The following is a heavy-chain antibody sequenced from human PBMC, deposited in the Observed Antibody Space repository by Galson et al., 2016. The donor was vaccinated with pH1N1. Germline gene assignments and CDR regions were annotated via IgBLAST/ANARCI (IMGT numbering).Heavy chain of an antibody. D-gene: IGHD6-19*01. CDR3: AKRYRSGWYYFDY. CDR2: IIAIFGTT. V-gene: IGHV1-69*05. Sequence: SVKVSCKASGGIFNSNAINWVRQAPGQGLEWMGGIIAIFGTTNYAQKFQGRVSITTDESTSTASMELSSLTSEDTAVYYCAKRYRSGWYYFDYWGQGTLVTVSS. CDR1: GGIFNSNA. J-gene: IGHJ4*02.